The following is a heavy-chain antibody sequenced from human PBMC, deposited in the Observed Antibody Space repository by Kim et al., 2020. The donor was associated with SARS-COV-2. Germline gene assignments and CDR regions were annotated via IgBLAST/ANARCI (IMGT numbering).Heavy chain of an antibody. V-gene: IGHV1-46*03. J-gene: IGHJ4*02. CDR3: SRGFHGSVDY. Sequence: GNTHNAQKFQDRVTMTRDTSSSTVYMAVSSLSSEDTAVYYCSRGFHGSVDYWGQGPLVTVSS. D-gene: IGHD3-10*01. CDR2: GNT.